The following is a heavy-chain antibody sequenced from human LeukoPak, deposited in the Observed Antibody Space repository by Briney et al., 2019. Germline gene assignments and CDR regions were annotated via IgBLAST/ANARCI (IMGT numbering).Heavy chain of an antibody. CDR3: ARLPERSDLLPSYANSFDC. V-gene: IGHV4-34*01. CDR2: INHSGTT. J-gene: IGHJ4*02. D-gene: IGHD3-9*01. CDR1: GGSFSGYY. Sequence: SETLSLTCAVYGGSFSGYYWSWIRQPPGKGLEWIGEINHSGTTNYNSSLKSRVTVSVDTSKNQFSLKLSSVTAADTAVFFCARLPERSDLLPSYANSFDCWGQGTLVTVSS.